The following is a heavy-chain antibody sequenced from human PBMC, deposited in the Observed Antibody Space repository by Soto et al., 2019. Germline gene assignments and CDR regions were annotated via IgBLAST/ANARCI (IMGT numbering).Heavy chain of an antibody. J-gene: IGHJ4*02. CDR1: GFTFSSYW. CDR2: IHFDGSTT. V-gene: IGHV3-74*01. Sequence: EVQLVESGGGLVQPGGSLRLSCAASGFTFSSYWMHWVRQVPGKGLVWVSRIHFDGSTTHYADSVKGRFTISRDNAKNTLPLQMNRLRAEGTAVYYCARDAYSSGYYQFDYWGQGTLVTVSS. D-gene: IGHD6-19*01. CDR3: ARDAYSSGYYQFDY.